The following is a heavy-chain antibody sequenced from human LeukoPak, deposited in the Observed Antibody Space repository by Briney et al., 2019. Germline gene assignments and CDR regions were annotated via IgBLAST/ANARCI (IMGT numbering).Heavy chain of an antibody. CDR1: GGSISSGGYY. V-gene: IGHV4-31*03. CDR3: WRVRKLPLAWDLIAY. Sequence: SETLSLTCTVSGGSISSGGYYWTWIRQHPGEGLEWIGYIYHSGNTYYNPSLKSRIVISVDTSKNQFSLKVTSVTAADTAVYSGWRVRKLPLAWDLIAYGARGPLVTVP. J-gene: IGHJ1*01. D-gene: IGHD3-16*02. CDR2: IYHSGNT.